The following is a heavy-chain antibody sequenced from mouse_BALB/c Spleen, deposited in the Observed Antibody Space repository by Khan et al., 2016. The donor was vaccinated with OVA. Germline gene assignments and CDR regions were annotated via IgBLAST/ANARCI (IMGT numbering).Heavy chain of an antibody. D-gene: IGHD3-3*01. V-gene: IGHV3-1*02. Sequence: EVQLQESGPGLVKPSQSLSLTCTVTGYSFTSGYGWYWIRQFPGNKLEWMCYISYSGSTNYNPSLKSRISITRDTSKNPFYLQLNSVTTEDTATSDCARTARIKYWGQGTTLTVSS. J-gene: IGHJ2*01. CDR1: GYSFTSGYG. CDR2: ISYSGST. CDR3: ARTARIKY.